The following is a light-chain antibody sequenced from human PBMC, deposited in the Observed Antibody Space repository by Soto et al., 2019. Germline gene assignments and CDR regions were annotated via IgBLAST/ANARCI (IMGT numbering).Light chain of an antibody. Sequence: IVLTQSPGTLSLSPGEKATLPCRASQSVRNTHLAWDQQKPGQAPRLLVSGASSRATGIPDRYSGSGSGTDFTLTINRLEPEDFAVYFCQQYGESPPTFGGGTRVEIK. V-gene: IGKV3-20*01. CDR1: QSVRNTH. J-gene: IGKJ4*01. CDR3: QQYGESPPT. CDR2: GAS.